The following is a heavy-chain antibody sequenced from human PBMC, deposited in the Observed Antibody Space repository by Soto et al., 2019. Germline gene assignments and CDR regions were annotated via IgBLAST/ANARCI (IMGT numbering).Heavy chain of an antibody. CDR3: ASLLPSMVRGVTSRGYMDV. D-gene: IGHD3-10*01. J-gene: IGHJ6*03. CDR1: GGSFSGYY. V-gene: IGHV4-34*01. Sequence: SQTLSLTCAVYGGSFSGYYWSWIRQPPGKGLEWIGEINHSGSTNYNPSLKSRVTISVDTSKNQFSLKLSSVTAADTAVYYCASLLPSMVRGVTSRGYMDVWGKGTTVTVSS. CDR2: INHSGST.